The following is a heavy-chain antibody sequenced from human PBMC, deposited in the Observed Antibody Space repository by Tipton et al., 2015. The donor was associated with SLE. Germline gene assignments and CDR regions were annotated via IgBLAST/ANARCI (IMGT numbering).Heavy chain of an antibody. Sequence: TLSLTCTVSGGSISSSSYYWVWIRQPPGKGLEWIGSIYYSGSTYYNPSLKSRVTISVDTSKNQFSLKLSSVTAADTAVYYCAREKLELSPDSYYFDYWGQGTLVTVSS. J-gene: IGHJ4*02. CDR3: AREKLELSPDSYYFDY. D-gene: IGHD1-7*01. CDR1: GGSISSSSYY. CDR2: IYYSGST. V-gene: IGHV4-39*07.